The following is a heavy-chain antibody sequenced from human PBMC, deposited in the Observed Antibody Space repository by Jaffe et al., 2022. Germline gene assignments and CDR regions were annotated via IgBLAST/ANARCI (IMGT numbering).Heavy chain of an antibody. V-gene: IGHV3-66*02. J-gene: IGHJ6*03. D-gene: IGHD3-22*01. CDR1: GFSVSRNY. CDR2: IYTGGST. Sequence: EVQLVESGGGLVQPGGSLRLSCAASGFSVSRNYMSWVRQAPGKGLEWVSVIYTGGSTYYADSVQGRFIISRDNSKSTVHLQMNSLRTEDTALYYCARHGSDSHDSSGRGQDFYYYMDVWGKGTTVTVSS. CDR3: ARHGSDSHDSSGRGQDFYYYMDV.